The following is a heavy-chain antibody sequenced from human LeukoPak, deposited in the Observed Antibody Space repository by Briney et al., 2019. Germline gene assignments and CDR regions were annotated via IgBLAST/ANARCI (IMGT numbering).Heavy chain of an antibody. CDR3: ARVRRRSNPPFDI. CDR2: IYTSGST. V-gene: IGHV4-61*02. CDR1: GGSISSGSYY. Sequence: SETLSLTCTVSGGSISSGSYYWRWIRQPPGKGLEWIGRIYTSGSTNYNPSLQSRVSILVDTSKNQFSLKLSSVTAADTAVYYCARVRRRSNPPFDIWGQGTMVTVSS. J-gene: IGHJ3*02.